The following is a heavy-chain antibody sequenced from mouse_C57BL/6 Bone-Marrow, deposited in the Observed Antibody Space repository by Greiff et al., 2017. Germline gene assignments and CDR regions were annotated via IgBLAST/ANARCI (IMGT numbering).Heavy chain of an antibody. Sequence: QVQLQQPGAELVKPGASVKMPCKASGYTFTSYWITWVKQRPGQGLEWIGDLYPGSGSTHYNEKFKSKATLTVQTSSSTAYMLLSSLTSEDSAVYYCARPYYSNYWYFDVWGTGTTVTVSS. CDR3: ARPYYSNYWYFDV. V-gene: IGHV1-55*01. CDR2: LYPGSGST. D-gene: IGHD2-5*01. CDR1: GYTFTSYW. J-gene: IGHJ1*03.